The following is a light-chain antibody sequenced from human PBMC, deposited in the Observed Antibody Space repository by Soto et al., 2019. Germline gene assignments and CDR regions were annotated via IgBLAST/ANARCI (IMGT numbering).Light chain of an antibody. CDR3: EQRSNWSPYT. Sequence: EIVLTQSPATLSLSPGERATLSCRASQSVSSYLAWYQQKPGQAPRLLIYDASNRATGIPARFSGSGSGTDFTPTTSSLEPEDVAVYYCEQRSNWSPYTFGQGTKLEIK. V-gene: IGKV3-11*01. CDR2: DAS. J-gene: IGKJ2*01. CDR1: QSVSSY.